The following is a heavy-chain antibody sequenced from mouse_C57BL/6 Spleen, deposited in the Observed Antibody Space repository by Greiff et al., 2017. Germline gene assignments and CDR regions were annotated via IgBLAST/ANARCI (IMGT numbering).Heavy chain of an antibody. D-gene: IGHD1-1*01. Sequence: QVQLQQSGAELVKPGASVKLSCKASGYTFTEYTIHWVKQRPGQGLEWLGWFYPGSGSIKYNEKFKDKATLTADKSSSTVFIELSRVTSEDSAVYFCARHEDPVVEYYFDYWGQGTTLTVSS. CDR1: GYTFTEYT. CDR3: ARHEDPVVEYYFDY. J-gene: IGHJ2*01. V-gene: IGHV1-62-2*01. CDR2: FYPGSGSI.